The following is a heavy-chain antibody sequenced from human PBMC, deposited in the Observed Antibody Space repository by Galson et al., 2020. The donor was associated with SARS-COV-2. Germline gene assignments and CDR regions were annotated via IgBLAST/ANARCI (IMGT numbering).Heavy chain of an antibody. CDR1: GGTFSGYY. J-gene: IGHJ4*02. V-gene: IGHV4-34*01. D-gene: IGHD6-13*01. CDR3: ARGRYPRADGILLWMYRIASSGVFDS. Sequence: PSETLSLTCPVYGGTFSGYYWNWIRQSPGKGLEWIGEINDGGRTNYNPSLESRVRISVDTSKKQFSLKLSSVTAADTAVYHCARGRYPRADGILLWMYRIASSGVFDSWSQGTRVTVSS. CDR2: INDGGRT.